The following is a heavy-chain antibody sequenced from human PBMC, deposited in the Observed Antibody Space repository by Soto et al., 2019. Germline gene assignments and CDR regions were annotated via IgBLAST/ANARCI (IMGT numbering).Heavy chain of an antibody. V-gene: IGHV3-21*06. J-gene: IGHJ4*02. CDR3: ARECEDLTSNFDY. CDR1: GFTFTRYS. Sequence: PSETLRLSCAASGFTFTRYSMNWVRQAPGKGLEWVSSISSTTNYIYYGDSMKGRFTISRDNAKNSLYLEMNSLRAEDTAVYYCARECEDLTSNFDYWGQGTLVTVSS. CDR2: ISSTTNYI.